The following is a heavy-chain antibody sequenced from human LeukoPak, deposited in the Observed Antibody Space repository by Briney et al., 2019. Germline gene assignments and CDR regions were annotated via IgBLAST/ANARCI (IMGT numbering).Heavy chain of an antibody. CDR1: GGSISSHY. Sequence: PSETLSLTCTVSGGSISSHYWSWIRQPPGKGLEWIGSIYYSGSTYYNPSLKSRVTISVDTSKNQFSLKLSSVTAADTAVYYCARQEEWELPIDYWGQGTLVTVSS. J-gene: IGHJ4*02. V-gene: IGHV4-59*05. CDR2: IYYSGST. D-gene: IGHD1-26*01. CDR3: ARQEEWELPIDY.